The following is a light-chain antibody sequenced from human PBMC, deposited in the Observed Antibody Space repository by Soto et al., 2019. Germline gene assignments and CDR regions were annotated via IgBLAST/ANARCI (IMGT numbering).Light chain of an antibody. CDR2: GAS. CDR3: QQYSNWPLT. Sequence: EIVMTQSPATLSVSPGEGATLSCRASQSVSSNLAWYQQKPGQAPRLLIFGASTRATGIPARFSGSGSGAEFSLTLSALQSEDFAIYYCQQYSNWPLTFGGGTKVDIK. CDR1: QSVSSN. V-gene: IGKV3-15*01. J-gene: IGKJ4*01.